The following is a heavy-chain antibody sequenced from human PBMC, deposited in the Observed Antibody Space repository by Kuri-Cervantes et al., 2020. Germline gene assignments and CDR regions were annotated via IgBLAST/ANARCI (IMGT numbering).Heavy chain of an antibody. CDR2: ISSSGSTI. CDR1: GFTSSDYY. D-gene: IGHD1-26*01. CDR3: AKYRRSKWAIDH. V-gene: IGHV3-11*04. Sequence: GGSLRLSCAASGFTSSDYYMSWIRQAPGKGLEWVSYISSSGSTIYYADSVKGRFTISRDNSKNTLYLQMNSLRPDDTAVYYCAKYRRSKWAIDHWGQGTLVTVSS. J-gene: IGHJ4*02.